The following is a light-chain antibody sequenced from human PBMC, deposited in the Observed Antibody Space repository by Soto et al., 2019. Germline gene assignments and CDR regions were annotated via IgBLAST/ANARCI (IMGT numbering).Light chain of an antibody. J-gene: IGKJ5*01. V-gene: IGKV1-27*01. CDR2: AAS. Sequence: DIQMTQSPSSLSASVGDRVTITCRASQGISNYLAWYQQKPGKVPKLLIYAASTLQSGVPSRFSGSGSGTDFTLTIRSMQTEDVANYYCQKYNSALITFGQGTRLEIK. CDR1: QGISNY. CDR3: QKYNSALIT.